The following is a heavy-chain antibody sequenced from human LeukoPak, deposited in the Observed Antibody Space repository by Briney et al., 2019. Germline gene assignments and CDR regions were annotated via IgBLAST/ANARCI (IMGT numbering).Heavy chain of an antibody. Sequence: GGSLRLSCVASGFTFSSYTMSWVRQAPGKGLEWVSAISGSGDSAYYADSVKGQFTISRDNSKNTLYLQMNSLKAEDTALYYCARTSGCLDYWGQGTLVTVSS. CDR1: GFTFSSYT. J-gene: IGHJ4*02. V-gene: IGHV3-23*01. D-gene: IGHD1-1*01. CDR3: ARTSGCLDY. CDR2: ISGSGDSA.